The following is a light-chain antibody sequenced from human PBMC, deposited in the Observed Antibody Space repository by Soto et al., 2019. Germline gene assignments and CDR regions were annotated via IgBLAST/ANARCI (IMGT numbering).Light chain of an antibody. V-gene: IGLV7-46*01. CDR3: LVSYVAVGEV. CDR1: TGAVTSGHY. Sequence: QAVVTQEPSLNVSPGGTVTLTCGSSTGAVTSGHYPHWFQQKPGQAPRTLIYDTNIKHPWTPARFSGSLLGGKAALTLSGAQPEDEADYYCLVSYVAVGEVFGTETNLTVL. CDR2: DTN. J-gene: IGLJ1*01.